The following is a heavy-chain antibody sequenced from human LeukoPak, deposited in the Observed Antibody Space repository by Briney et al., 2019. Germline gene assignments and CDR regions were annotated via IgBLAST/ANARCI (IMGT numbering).Heavy chain of an antibody. V-gene: IGHV3-23*01. CDR3: ANINGGSYRGTDY. J-gene: IGHJ4*02. Sequence: GGSLRLSCAASGFTFSSYAMSWVRQAPGKGLEWVSAISGSGGSTYYADSVKGRFTISRDNSKNTLYLQMNSLRAGDTAVYYCANINGGSYRGTDYWGQGTLVTVSS. D-gene: IGHD1-26*01. CDR2: ISGSGGST. CDR1: GFTFSSYA.